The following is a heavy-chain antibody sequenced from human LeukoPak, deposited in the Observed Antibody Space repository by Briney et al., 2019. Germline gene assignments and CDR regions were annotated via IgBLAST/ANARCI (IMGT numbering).Heavy chain of an antibody. J-gene: IGHJ6*03. CDR2: IYPGDSDT. V-gene: IGHV5-51*01. D-gene: IGHD3-3*01. Sequence: GESLKISCKGSGYSFTSYWIGWVRQMPGKGLEWMGIIYPGDSDTRYSPSFQGQVTISADKSISTAYLQWSSLKASDTAMYYSARLWEWLDLDYYYYYMDVWGKGTTVTVSS. CDR1: GYSFTSYW. CDR3: ARLWEWLDLDYYYYYMDV.